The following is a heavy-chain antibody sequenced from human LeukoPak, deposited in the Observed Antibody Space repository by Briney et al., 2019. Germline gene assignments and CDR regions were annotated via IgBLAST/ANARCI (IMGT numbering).Heavy chain of an antibody. CDR1: GYTFTSYG. V-gene: IGHV1-18*01. D-gene: IGHD3-22*01. Sequence: GASVKVSCKASGYTFTSYGISWVRQAPGQGLEWMGWISAYNGNTNYAQKLQGRVTMTTDTSTSTAYMELRSLRSDDTAVYYCASDLEYYDSSGYYQRGGYFDYWGQGTLVTVSS. J-gene: IGHJ4*02. CDR3: ASDLEYYDSSGYYQRGGYFDY. CDR2: ISAYNGNT.